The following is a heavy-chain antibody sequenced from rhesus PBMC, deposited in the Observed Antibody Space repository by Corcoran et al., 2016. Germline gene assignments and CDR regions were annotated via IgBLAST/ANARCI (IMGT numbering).Heavy chain of an antibody. CDR3: ARAAPGIDHSFDV. V-gene: IGHV4S5*01. CDR1: GGSISGYN. CDR2: IGGSAATP. J-gene: IGHJ3*01. D-gene: IGHD2-15*01. Sequence: QVQLQESGPGLVKPSETLSLTCAISGGSISGYNWNWIRKPPGKGPEGIGYIGGSAATPDYNSSLKPRVTISPDTSKNQFSLHLISVTAADTAVYSCARAAPGIDHSFDVWGQGLRVTVSS.